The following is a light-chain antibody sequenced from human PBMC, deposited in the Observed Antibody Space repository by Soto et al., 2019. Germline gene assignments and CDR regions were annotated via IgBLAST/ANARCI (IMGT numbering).Light chain of an antibody. CDR2: DVS. CDR3: CSYAGSDKV. J-gene: IGLJ3*02. V-gene: IGLV2-11*02. Sequence: QSVLTQPRSVPGSPGQSVTISCTGTSSDVGGYNYVSWYQQHPGKAPKLMIYDVSKRPSGVPDRFSGSKSGNTASLTISGLQAEDEADYYCCSYAGSDKVFGGGTKLTVL. CDR1: SSDVGGYNY.